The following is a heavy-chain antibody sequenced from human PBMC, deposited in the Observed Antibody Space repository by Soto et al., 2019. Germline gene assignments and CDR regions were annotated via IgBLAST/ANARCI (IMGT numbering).Heavy chain of an antibody. CDR3: ARGEQYSGRSFDY. D-gene: IGHD1-26*01. V-gene: IGHV6-1*01. J-gene: IGHJ4*01. CDR1: GDSVSSNSAG. Sequence: SQTLSLTCAITGDSVSSNSAGWSWVRQSPSRGLEWLGRTYYRSKWYYEYAVSVRGRITINPDTSKNQYSLQLNSVTPEDTAVYFCARGEQYSGRSFDYWGQVPIFTLSP. CDR2: TYYRSKWYY.